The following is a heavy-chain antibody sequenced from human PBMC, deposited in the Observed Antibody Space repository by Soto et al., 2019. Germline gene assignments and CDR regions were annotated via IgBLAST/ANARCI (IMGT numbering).Heavy chain of an antibody. J-gene: IGHJ4*02. CDR1: GYTFTNYH. V-gene: IGHV1-18*01. Sequence: QVQLVQSGAEVKKPGASVKVSCKASGYTFTNYHISWVRQAPGQGLECMGWISAYNGNTNYAQKLPGRVTMTTDTSTSTAYLELRTLRSAHTSVYSSARDGPPSHSCGQATLLTVSS. CDR3: ARDGPPSHS. CDR2: ISAYNGNT.